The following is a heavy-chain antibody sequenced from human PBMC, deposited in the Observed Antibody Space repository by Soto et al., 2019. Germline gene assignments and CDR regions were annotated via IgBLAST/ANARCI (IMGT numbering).Heavy chain of an antibody. CDR2: IDWDDDK. CDR1: GFSPSTSGMC. J-gene: IGHJ3*02. V-gene: IGHV2-70*01. Sequence: SGPTLVNPTQTLTLTCTFSGFSPSTSGMCVSWIRQPPGKALEWLALIDWDDDKYYSTSLKTRLTISKDTSKNQVVLTMTNMDPVDTATYYCARIGYGGNSGAFDIWGQGTMVTVSS. CDR3: ARIGYGGNSGAFDI. D-gene: IGHD2-21*02.